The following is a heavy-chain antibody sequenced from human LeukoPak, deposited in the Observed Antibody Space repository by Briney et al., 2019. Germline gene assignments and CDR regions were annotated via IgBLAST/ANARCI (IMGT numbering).Heavy chain of an antibody. CDR1: GYTLTELS. D-gene: IGHD3-3*01. CDR2: FDPEDGET. CDR3: ATEPKLGVVIHYRFDP. Sequence: ASVKVSCKVSGYTLTELSMHWVRQAPGKGLEWMGGFDPEDGETIYAQKFQGRVTMTEDTSTDTAYMELSSLRSEDTAVYYCATEPKLGVVIHYRFDPWGQGTLVTVSS. J-gene: IGHJ5*02. V-gene: IGHV1-24*01.